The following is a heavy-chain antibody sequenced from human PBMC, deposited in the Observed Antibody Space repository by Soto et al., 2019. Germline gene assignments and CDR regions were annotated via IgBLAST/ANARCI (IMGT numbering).Heavy chain of an antibody. CDR1: GYTFTSYD. CDR2: MIPNSGNT. J-gene: IGHJ5*02. V-gene: IGHV1-8*01. Sequence: QVQLVQSGAEVKKPGASVKVSCKASGYTFTSYDINWVRQATGQGLEWMGWMIPNSGNTVYAQKFQGRVSMTRNICISTAYMELTSLTSEDTAVYYCARGSSGWYDPWGQGTLVTVS. D-gene: IGHD6-19*01. CDR3: ARGSSGWYDP.